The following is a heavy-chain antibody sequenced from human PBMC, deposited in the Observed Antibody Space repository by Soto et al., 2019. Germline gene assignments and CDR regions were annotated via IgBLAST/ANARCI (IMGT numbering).Heavy chain of an antibody. CDR2: ISYDGSNK. CDR3: AKGAGFGEYTYYGMDV. D-gene: IGHD3-10*01. V-gene: IGHV3-30*18. J-gene: IGHJ6*02. CDR1: GFTFSSYG. Sequence: GGSLRLSCAASGFTFSSYGMHWVRQAPSKGLEWVAVISYDGSNKYYADSVKGRFTISRDNSKNTLYLQMNSLRAEDTAVYYCAKGAGFGEYTYYGMDVWGQGTTVTVSS.